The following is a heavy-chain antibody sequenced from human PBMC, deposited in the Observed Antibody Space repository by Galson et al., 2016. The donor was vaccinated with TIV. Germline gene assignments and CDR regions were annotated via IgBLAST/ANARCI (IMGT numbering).Heavy chain of an antibody. CDR1: GFRFRSYA. J-gene: IGHJ4*02. D-gene: IGHD3-10*01. Sequence: SLRLSCAASGFRFRSYAMTWVRQAPGKGLEWVSSISGGGDITYYADSVKGRFTISRDNSRNTLYLQTNSLRVDDTAVYYCAEDPDMVYGNSDFDSWGQGTLVTVSS. CDR2: ISGGGDIT. CDR3: AEDPDMVYGNSDFDS. V-gene: IGHV3-23*01.